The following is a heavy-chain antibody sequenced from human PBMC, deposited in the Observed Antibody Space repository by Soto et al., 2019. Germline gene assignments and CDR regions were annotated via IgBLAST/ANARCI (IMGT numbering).Heavy chain of an antibody. CDR3: ARGRNGDYDY. V-gene: IGHV3-74*01. CDR1: GFTFSSYW. CDR2: INTDGSTT. Sequence: EVQLVESGGGLVQPGGSLRLSCVASGFTFSSYWMHWVRQAPGKGLVWVSRINTDGSTTTYADSVKGRFTISRDNAKNTLDLQMNSLRAGDTAVYYCARGRNGDYDYWGQGTLVTVSS. J-gene: IGHJ4*02. D-gene: IGHD4-17*01.